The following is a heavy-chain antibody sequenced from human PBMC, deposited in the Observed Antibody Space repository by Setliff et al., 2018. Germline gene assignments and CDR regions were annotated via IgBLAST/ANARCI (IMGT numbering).Heavy chain of an antibody. J-gene: IGHJ6*03. V-gene: IGHV4-61*09. CDR3: ARAGPYYDFWSGYYRTMGV. Sequence: SETLSLTCTVSGGSISSGIYYWSWIRQPAGKGLEWIGHIYTSGSTNYNPSLKSRVTISVDTSKNQFSLRLSSVTAADTAVYYCARAGPYYDFWSGYYRTMGVWGKGTTVTVSS. D-gene: IGHD3-3*01. CDR2: IYTSGST. CDR1: GGSISSGIYY.